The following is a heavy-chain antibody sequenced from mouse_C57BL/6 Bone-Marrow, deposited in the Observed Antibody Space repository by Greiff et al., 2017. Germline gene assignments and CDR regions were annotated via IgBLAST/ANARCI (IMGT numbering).Heavy chain of an antibody. J-gene: IGHJ2*01. Sequence: VQLQQSGAELARPGASVKLSCKASGYTFTSYGISWVKQRTGQGLEWIGEIYPRSGNTYYNEKFKGKATLTADKSSSTAYMELRSLTSEDSAVYFWARTHLTYFDYWGQGTTLTVSS. CDR3: ARTHLTYFDY. CDR2: IYPRSGNT. V-gene: IGHV1-81*01. CDR1: GYTFTSYG.